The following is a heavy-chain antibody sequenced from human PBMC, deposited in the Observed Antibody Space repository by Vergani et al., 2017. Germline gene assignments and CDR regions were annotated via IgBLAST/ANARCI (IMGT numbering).Heavy chain of an antibody. Sequence: EVQLVESGGGLVQPGGSLRLSCAASGFTFSSYDMNWVRQAPGKGLEWVSYISSSGSTIYYADSVKGRFTISRDNAKNSLYLQMNSLRTEDTALYYCAKDLPLNLYYDILTGYFDYWGQGTLVTVSS. J-gene: IGHJ4*02. CDR2: ISSSGSTI. D-gene: IGHD3-9*01. V-gene: IGHV3-48*03. CDR3: AKDLPLNLYYDILTGYFDY. CDR1: GFTFSSYD.